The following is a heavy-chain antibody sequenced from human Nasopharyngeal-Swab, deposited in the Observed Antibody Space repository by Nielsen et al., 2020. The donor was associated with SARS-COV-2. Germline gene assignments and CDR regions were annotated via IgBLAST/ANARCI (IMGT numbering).Heavy chain of an antibody. CDR2: ISSSSSYT. CDR1: GFTFSDYY. CDR3: ARGGRSVVVNAFDI. Sequence: GGSLRLSYEASGFTFSDYYMSWIRQAPGKGLEWVSYISSSSSYTNYADSVKGRFTISRDNAKNSLYLQMNSLRAEDTAVYYCARGGRSVVVNAFDIWGQGTMVTVSS. D-gene: IGHD2-15*01. V-gene: IGHV3-11*05. J-gene: IGHJ3*02.